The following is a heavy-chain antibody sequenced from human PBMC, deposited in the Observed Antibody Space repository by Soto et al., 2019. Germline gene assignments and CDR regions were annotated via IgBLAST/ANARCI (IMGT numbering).Heavy chain of an antibody. D-gene: IGHD3-16*02. CDR3: AFRGVIGGGFDY. CDR2: IIPIFGTA. J-gene: IGHJ4*02. V-gene: IGHV1-69*13. CDR1: GGTFSSYA. Sequence: SVKVSCKASGGTFSSYAISWVRQAPGQGLEWMGGIIPIFGTANYAQKFQGRVTITADESTSTAYMELSSLRSEDTAVYYCAFRGVIGGGFDYWGQGTLVTVSS.